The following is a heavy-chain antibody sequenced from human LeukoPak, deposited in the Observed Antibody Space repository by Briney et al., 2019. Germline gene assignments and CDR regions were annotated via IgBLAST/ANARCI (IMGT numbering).Heavy chain of an antibody. CDR2: INHSGST. Sequence: SETLSLTCAVYGGSFSGYYWSWIRRPPGKGLEWIGEINHSGSTNYNPSLKSRVTISVDTSKNQFSLKLSSVTAADTAVYYCARGLLGYCSSTSCGGCWFDPWGQGTLVTVSS. V-gene: IGHV4-34*01. D-gene: IGHD2-2*01. J-gene: IGHJ5*02. CDR3: ARGLLGYCSSTSCGGCWFDP. CDR1: GGSFSGYY.